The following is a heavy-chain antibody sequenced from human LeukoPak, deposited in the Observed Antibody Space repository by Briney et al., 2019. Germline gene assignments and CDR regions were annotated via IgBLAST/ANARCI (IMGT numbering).Heavy chain of an antibody. D-gene: IGHD2-15*01. CDR2: IIPIFGIA. V-gene: IGHV1-69*04. CDR3: ARDRGVVVVAAGYYFDY. Sequence: SVKVSCKASGGTFSSYAISWVRQAPGQGLEWMGRIIPIFGIANYAQKFQGRVTITAGKSTSTAYMELSSLRSEDTAVYYCARDRGVVVVAAGYYFDYWGQGTLVTVSS. J-gene: IGHJ4*02. CDR1: GGTFSSYA.